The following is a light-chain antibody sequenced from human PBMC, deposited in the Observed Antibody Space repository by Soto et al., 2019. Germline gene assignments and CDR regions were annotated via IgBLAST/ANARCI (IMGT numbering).Light chain of an antibody. V-gene: IGLV4-60*02. CDR2: VEGSGSY. J-gene: IGLJ2*01. Sequence: QLVLTQSSSASASLGSSVKLTCTLSSGHSSYIIAWHQQQPGKAPRYLMKVEGSGSYNKESGVPDRFSGSSSGADRYLTISNLQFADEADYYCETWDTKGVFGGGTQLTVL. CDR3: ETWDTKGV. CDR1: SGHSSYI.